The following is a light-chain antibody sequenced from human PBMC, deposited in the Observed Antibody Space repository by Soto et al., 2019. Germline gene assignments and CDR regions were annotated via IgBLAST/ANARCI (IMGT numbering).Light chain of an antibody. J-gene: IGLJ2*01. CDR2: EVS. CDR1: SSDVGGYNY. Sequence: QSALTQPPSASGSPGQSVTISCTGTSSDVGGYNYVSWYQQHPGKAPKLMIYEVSKRPSGVPDRFSVSKSGNTASLTVSGLQAEDEAEYYCSSYAGSNNHVVFGGGTKVTVL. CDR3: SSYAGSNNHVV. V-gene: IGLV2-8*01.